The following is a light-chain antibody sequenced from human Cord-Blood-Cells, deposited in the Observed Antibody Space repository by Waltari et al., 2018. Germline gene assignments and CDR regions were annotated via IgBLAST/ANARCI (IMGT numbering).Light chain of an antibody. V-gene: IGKV3-20*01. CDR3: QQYGSSPT. Sequence: VLTQSPGTLALSPGERATLPGRASQSVSSSYLAWYQQKPGKAPRLLIYGASSRATGIPDRCSGSGSGTDFTLTISRLEPEDFAVYYCQQYGSSPTFGQGTKVEIK. CDR2: GAS. J-gene: IGKJ1*01. CDR1: QSVSSSY.